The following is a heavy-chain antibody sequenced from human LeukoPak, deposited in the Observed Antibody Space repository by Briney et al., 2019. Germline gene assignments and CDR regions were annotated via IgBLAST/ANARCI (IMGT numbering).Heavy chain of an antibody. J-gene: IGHJ4*02. Sequence: GASVKVSCKASGYTFTSYDINWVRQATGQGLEWMGWKNPNSGNTGYAQKFQGRVTMTRNTSISTAYMELSSLRSEDTAVYYCARAPDYSGSYLDYWGQGTLVTVSS. CDR1: GYTFTSYD. CDR3: ARAPDYSGSYLDY. CDR2: KNPNSGNT. D-gene: IGHD1-26*01. V-gene: IGHV1-8*01.